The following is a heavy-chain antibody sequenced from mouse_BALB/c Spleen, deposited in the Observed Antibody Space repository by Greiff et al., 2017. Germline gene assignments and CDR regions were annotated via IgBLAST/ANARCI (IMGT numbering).Heavy chain of an antibody. CDR3: ARLGYAMDY. J-gene: IGHJ4*01. V-gene: IGHV5-12-1*01. Sequence: EVMLVESGGGLVKPGGSLKLSCAASGFAFSSYDMSWVRQTPEKRLEWVAYISSGGGSTYYPDTVKGRFTITRDNAKNTLYLQMSSLKSEDTAMYYCARLGYAMDYWGQGTSVTVSS. CDR1: GFAFSSYD. CDR2: ISSGGGST.